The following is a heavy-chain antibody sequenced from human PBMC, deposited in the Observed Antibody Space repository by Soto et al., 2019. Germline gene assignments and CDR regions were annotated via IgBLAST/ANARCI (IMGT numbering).Heavy chain of an antibody. Sequence: GASVKVSCKASGYTFTSYYMHWVRQAPGQGLEWMGIINPSGGSTSYAQKFQGRVTMTRDTSTSTVYMELSSLRSEDTAVYYCAGTVASGFHAFDIWGQGTMVTVSS. V-gene: IGHV1-46*01. CDR1: GYTFTSYY. D-gene: IGHD6-19*01. J-gene: IGHJ3*02. CDR2: INPSGGST. CDR3: AGTVASGFHAFDI.